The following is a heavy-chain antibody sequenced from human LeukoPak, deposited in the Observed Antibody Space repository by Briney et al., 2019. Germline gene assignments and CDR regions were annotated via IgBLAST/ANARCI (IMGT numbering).Heavy chain of an antibody. CDR3: AREEVDSNSYYYGMDV. D-gene: IGHD6-6*01. CDR1: GGTFSSYA. Sequence: GSSVTVSCKASGGTFSSYAISWVRQAPGQGLEWMGGIIPIFGTANYAQKFQGRVTITADESTSTAYMELSSLRAEDTAVYYCAREEVDSNSYYYGMDVWGQGSTVTVSS. J-gene: IGHJ6*02. V-gene: IGHV1-69*01. CDR2: IIPIFGTA.